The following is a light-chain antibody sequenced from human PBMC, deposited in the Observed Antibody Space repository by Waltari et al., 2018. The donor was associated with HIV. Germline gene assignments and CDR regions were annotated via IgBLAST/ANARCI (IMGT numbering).Light chain of an antibody. Sequence: SSELNQDPAVSVALGQTVRSTCQGDSLRSYYASWYQQKPGQAPVLVIYGKNNRPSGIPDRFSGSSSGNTASLTITGAQAEDEADYYCNSRDSSGNHHYVFGTGTKVTVL. CDR1: SLRSYY. J-gene: IGLJ1*01. CDR2: GKN. V-gene: IGLV3-19*01. CDR3: NSRDSSGNHHYV.